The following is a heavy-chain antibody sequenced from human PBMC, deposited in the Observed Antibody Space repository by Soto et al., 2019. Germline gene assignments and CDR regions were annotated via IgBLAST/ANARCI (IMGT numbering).Heavy chain of an antibody. D-gene: IGHD5-18*01. Sequence: EVQLEKSGGALVQPGRSLRLSCAASGFTFDDYAMHWVRQVLEKGLEWVSSISWNSGNIGYADSVKGRFTTSRDNAKNSLYLQMNSLRPEDTALYYCVRSKGGYSYGTPFDYWGQGTLVTVSS. CDR3: VRSKGGYSYGTPFDY. CDR1: GFTFDDYA. CDR2: ISWNSGNI. J-gene: IGHJ4*02. V-gene: IGHV3-9*01.